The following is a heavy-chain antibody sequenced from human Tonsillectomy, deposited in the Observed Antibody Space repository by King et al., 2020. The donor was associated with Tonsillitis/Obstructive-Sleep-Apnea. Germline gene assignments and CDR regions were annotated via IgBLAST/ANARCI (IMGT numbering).Heavy chain of an antibody. CDR3: AKGTSWIPGAFDM. J-gene: IGHJ3*02. Sequence: VQLVESGGGLVQPGGSLRLSCEAYGFTFRSNAMSWIRHAPGKGLEWGSGISYRGDRKYNADTVKGRFTISRDRSKNTLYLQMSSLRAEDTDVYYCAKGTSWIPGAFDMWGQGTMVTVSS. CDR1: GFTFRSNA. D-gene: IGHD2-8*01. CDR2: ISYRGDRK. V-gene: IGHV3-23*04.